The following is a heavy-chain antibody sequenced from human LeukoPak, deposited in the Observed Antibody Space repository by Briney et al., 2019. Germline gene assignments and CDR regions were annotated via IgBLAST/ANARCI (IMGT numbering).Heavy chain of an antibody. V-gene: IGHV3-21*01. CDR3: ARARDGYNKGSAFDI. D-gene: IGHD5-24*01. J-gene: IGHJ3*02. CDR2: ISSSSSYI. Sequence: GGSLRLSCAASGFTFSSYSMNWVRQAPGKGLEWVSSISSSSSYIYYADSVKGRFTISRDNAKNSLYLQMNSLRAEDTAVYYCARARDGYNKGSAFDIWGQGTMVTVSS. CDR1: GFTFSSYS.